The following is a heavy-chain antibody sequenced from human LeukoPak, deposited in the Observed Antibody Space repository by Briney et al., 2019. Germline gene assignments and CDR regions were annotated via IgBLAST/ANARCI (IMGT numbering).Heavy chain of an antibody. V-gene: IGHV5-51*01. CDR3: ARASHGNYWWFDP. J-gene: IGHJ5*02. Sequence: GESLQISCKGSGYSFTTYWIGWVRQLPGKGLEWMGIIYAGDSTTRYRPSFQGQVTISVDKSISTAYLQWSSLKASDTAMYYCARASHGNYWWFDPWGQGTLVTVSS. D-gene: IGHD1-26*01. CDR1: GYSFTTYW. CDR2: IYAGDSTT.